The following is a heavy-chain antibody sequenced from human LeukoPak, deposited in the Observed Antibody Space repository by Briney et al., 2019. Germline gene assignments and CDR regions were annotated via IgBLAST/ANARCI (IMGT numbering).Heavy chain of an antibody. CDR2: IYHSGRT. J-gene: IGHJ5*02. D-gene: IGHD3-22*01. CDR3: ARGVDDSSGNYYVIWFDP. V-gene: IGHV4-4*02. Sequence: SGTLSLTCAVSGGSISSSHWWSWVRQPPGKGLEWIGEIYHSGRTDYNPSLKSRVTISVDKSKNQFSLRLSSVTAADTAVYYCARGVDDSSGNYYVIWFDPWGQGTLVTASS. CDR1: GGSISSSHW.